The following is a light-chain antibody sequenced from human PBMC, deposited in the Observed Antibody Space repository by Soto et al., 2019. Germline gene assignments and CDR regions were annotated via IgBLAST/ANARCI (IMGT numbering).Light chain of an antibody. V-gene: IGKV3-15*01. CDR1: QSVSSN. J-gene: IGKJ2*01. Sequence: EIVMTQSPATLSVSPGERATLSCRASQSVSSNLAWYQQKPGQAPRLLIYGASTRATVIAARFSDSRSRTECTLTISSRKSEDFTVYYCEQDNNWTYTFGKGNKPAIK. CDR3: EQDNNWTYT. CDR2: GAS.